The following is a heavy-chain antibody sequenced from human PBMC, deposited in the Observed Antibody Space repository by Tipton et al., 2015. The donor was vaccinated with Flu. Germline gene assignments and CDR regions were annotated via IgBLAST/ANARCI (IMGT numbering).Heavy chain of an antibody. V-gene: IGHV3-73*01. D-gene: IGHD5-12*01. CDR2: IRSKADAYAT. Sequence: GSLRLSCAASGFTFSASAMQWVRQASGRGLEWLGRIRSKADAYATTYAASVKGRFTISRDDSKNTAYLQMNSVKTEDTAVYFCARDYSGYGARYGMDVWGQGTPVTVSS. CDR1: GFTFSASA. CDR3: ARDYSGYGARYGMDV. J-gene: IGHJ6*02.